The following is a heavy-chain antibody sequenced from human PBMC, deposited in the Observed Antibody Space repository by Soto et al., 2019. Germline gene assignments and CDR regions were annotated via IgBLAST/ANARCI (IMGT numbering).Heavy chain of an antibody. CDR3: ARGSTGYSSSWYRY. D-gene: IGHD6-13*01. J-gene: IGHJ4*02. Sequence: SETLSLTCTVSGDSMSSSIYYWGWIRQPPGRGLEWIGSIYYSGTTYYNPSLRSRVSISVDTSKKQFYLKLSSVTAADTAVYYCARGSTGYSSSWYRYWGQGTLVTVSS. CDR2: IYYSGTT. V-gene: IGHV4-39*01. CDR1: GDSMSSSIYY.